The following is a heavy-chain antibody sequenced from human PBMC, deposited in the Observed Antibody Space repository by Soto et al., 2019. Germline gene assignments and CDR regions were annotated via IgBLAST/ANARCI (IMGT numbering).Heavy chain of an antibody. V-gene: IGHV1-69*13. D-gene: IGHD6-6*01. J-gene: IGHJ6*02. CDR1: GRTFRYSA. Sequence: VKVSSKASGRTFRYSAISWVRKAPGQGLGWMGGIIPVSGVPNNAQKFQGRVSITADESTATAYLQLSSLRPDDTAVYYCATPSVAARPKGGYYYADVWGQGTTVTV. CDR3: ATPSVAARPKGGYYYADV. CDR2: IIPVSGVP.